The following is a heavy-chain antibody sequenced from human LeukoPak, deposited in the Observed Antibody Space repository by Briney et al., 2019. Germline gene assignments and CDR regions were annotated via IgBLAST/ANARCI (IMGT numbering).Heavy chain of an antibody. V-gene: IGHV3-23*01. CDR2: ISGSGGST. Sequence: GGSLRLSWAASGFTFSSYAMSWVRQAPGKGLEWVSAISGSGGSTYYADSVKGRFTISRDNSKNTLYLQMNSLRAEDTAVYYCAKEAVGKHDKTGGGTYSSSWFPDYWGQGTLVTVSS. D-gene: IGHD6-13*01. CDR3: AKEAVGKHDKTGGGTYSSSWFPDY. CDR1: GFTFSSYA. J-gene: IGHJ4*02.